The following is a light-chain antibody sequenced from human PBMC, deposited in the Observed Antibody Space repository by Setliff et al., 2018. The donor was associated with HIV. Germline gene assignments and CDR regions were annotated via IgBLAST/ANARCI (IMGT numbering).Light chain of an antibody. CDR1: NSDVGGYNY. V-gene: IGLV2-14*03. CDR3: SSDTRSSLYV. J-gene: IGLJ1*01. CDR2: DVT. Sequence: QSVLAQPASVSGSPGQSITISCTGSNSDVGGYNYVSWYQQHPGKAPKLRIYDVTKRPSGVSNRFSVSKSGNTASLTISGLQAEDEADYYCSSDTRSSLYVFGTGTKVTVL.